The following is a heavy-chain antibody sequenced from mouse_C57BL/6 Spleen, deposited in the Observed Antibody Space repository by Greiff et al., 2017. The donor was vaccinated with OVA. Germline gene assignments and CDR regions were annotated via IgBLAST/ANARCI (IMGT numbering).Heavy chain of an antibody. D-gene: IGHD1-1*01. V-gene: IGHV1-61*01. Sequence: VQLQQPGAELVRPGSSVKLSCKASGYTFTSYWMDWVKQRPGQGLEWIGNIYPSDSETHYNQKFKDKATLTVDKSSSTAYMQLSSLTSEDSAVYYCARGDYYEGYWYFDVWGTGTTVTVSS. CDR2: IYPSDSET. CDR1: GYTFTSYW. CDR3: ARGDYYEGYWYFDV. J-gene: IGHJ1*03.